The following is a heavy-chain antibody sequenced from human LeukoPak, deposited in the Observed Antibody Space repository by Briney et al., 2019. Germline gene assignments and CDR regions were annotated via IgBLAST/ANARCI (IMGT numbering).Heavy chain of an antibody. V-gene: IGHV3-13*04. D-gene: IGHD6-6*01. Sequence: GGSLRLSCAASGFTFSTYDMHWVRQATGEGLEWVSAIDTAGGTYYPGSVKGRFTISRDNSKNTVYLQRNSLRAEDTAVYYCAKDLTRSSGGFDYWGQGTLVTVSS. CDR2: IDTAGGT. CDR1: GFTFSTYD. CDR3: AKDLTRSSGGFDY. J-gene: IGHJ4*02.